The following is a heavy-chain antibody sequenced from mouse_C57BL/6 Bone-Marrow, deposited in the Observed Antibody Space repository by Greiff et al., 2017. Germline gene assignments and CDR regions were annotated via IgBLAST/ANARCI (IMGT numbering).Heavy chain of an antibody. D-gene: IGHD6-1*01. CDR2: IRHKANGYTS. Sequence: DVQLVESGGGLVQPGGSLSLSCAASGFTFTDYYMSWVRQPPGKALEWFGFIRHKANGYTSEYNASVKGRLTISRYNSQSFLYLQMNALRAEDSATYSGARYLCDRYYFDYWGQGTTLTVSS. CDR3: ARYLCDRYYFDY. V-gene: IGHV7-3*01. J-gene: IGHJ2*01. CDR1: GFTFTDYY.